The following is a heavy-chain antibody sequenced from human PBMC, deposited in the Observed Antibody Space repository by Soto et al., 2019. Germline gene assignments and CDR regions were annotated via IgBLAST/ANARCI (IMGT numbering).Heavy chain of an antibody. CDR3: AKNSGWFNT. V-gene: IGHV3-23*01. D-gene: IGHD3-10*01. CDR1: GFPFSSTD. Sequence: LSLSCAASGFPFSSTDMTWVRQAPGKGLEWVSTIDGSGGTTYYADSVKGRFTISRDNSINTVFLQMNSLRADDTALYFCAKNSGWFNTWGQGALVTVSS. CDR2: IDGSGGTT. J-gene: IGHJ5*02.